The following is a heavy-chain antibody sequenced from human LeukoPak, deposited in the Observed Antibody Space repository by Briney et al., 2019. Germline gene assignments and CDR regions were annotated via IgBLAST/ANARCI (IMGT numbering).Heavy chain of an antibody. CDR2: INPNSGGT. J-gene: IGHJ5*02. Sequence: ASVKVSCKASGYTFTGYYMHWVRQARGQGLEWMGWINPNSGGTNNARSFEASVTMTRDTSLSIAYMELWSLRSADTAVYYCARDKRIPRAHWFDPWGQGTLVTISS. V-gene: IGHV1-2*02. CDR1: GYTFTGYY. CDR3: ARDKRIPRAHWFDP. D-gene: IGHD1-26*01.